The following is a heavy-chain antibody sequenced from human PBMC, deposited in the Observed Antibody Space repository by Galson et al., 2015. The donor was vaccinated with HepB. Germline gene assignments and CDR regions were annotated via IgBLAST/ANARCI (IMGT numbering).Heavy chain of an antibody. CDR1: GFTFSSYG. CDR3: AKDRRYCGSGSYGGGLDY. Sequence: SLRLSCAASGFTFSSYGIHWVRQAPGKGLEWVAFIRYDGSNKYYAGSVKGRFTISRDNSKNTVYVQMNSLRAEDSAVYYCAKDRRYCGSGSYGGGLDYWGQGTLVTVSS. V-gene: IGHV3-30*02. D-gene: IGHD3-10*01. CDR2: IRYDGSNK. J-gene: IGHJ4*02.